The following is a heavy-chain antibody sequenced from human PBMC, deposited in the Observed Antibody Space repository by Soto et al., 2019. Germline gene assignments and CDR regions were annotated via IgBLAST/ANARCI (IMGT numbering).Heavy chain of an antibody. CDR2: IYSGGST. CDR3: ATRYGGYWYFDL. V-gene: IGHV3-53*02. D-gene: IGHD3-16*01. J-gene: IGHJ2*01. Sequence: EVQLVETGGGLIQPGGSLRLSCAASGFTVSRNYMSWVRQAPGKGLEWVSVIYSGGSTYYADSVKGRFTISRDNSKNTVYLQMNTLRAEDTAVYYCATRYGGYWYFDLWGRGTLVTVSS. CDR1: GFTVSRNY.